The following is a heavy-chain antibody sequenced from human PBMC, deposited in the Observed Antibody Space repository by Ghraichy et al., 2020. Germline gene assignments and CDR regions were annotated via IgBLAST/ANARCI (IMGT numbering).Heavy chain of an antibody. CDR3: AKSKPEGGDDY. Sequence: ETLSLTCAASGFIFSTYTMSWVRQAPGKGLEWVSAIDNSGGKTYYADSVKGRFTISRDNSKNTLYLQMNSLRAEDTAIYYCAKSKPEGGDDYWGQGTVVTVS. D-gene: IGHD2-21*02. CDR1: GFIFSTYT. J-gene: IGHJ4*02. V-gene: IGHV3-23*01. CDR2: IDNSGGKT.